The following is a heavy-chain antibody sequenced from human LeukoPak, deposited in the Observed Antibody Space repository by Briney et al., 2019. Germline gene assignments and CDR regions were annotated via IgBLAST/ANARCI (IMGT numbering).Heavy chain of an antibody. D-gene: IGHD3-10*01. CDR2: ISSSGSTI. CDR3: ARQAPSMVRGVIMGKKGDY. V-gene: IGHV3-11*04. CDR1: GFTFSDYY. J-gene: IGHJ4*02. Sequence: PGGSLRLSCAASGFTFSDYYMSWIRQAPGKGLEWVSYISSSGSTIYYADSVKGRFTISRDNAKNSLSLQMNSLRAEDTAVYYCARQAPSMVRGVIMGKKGDYWGQGTLVTVSS.